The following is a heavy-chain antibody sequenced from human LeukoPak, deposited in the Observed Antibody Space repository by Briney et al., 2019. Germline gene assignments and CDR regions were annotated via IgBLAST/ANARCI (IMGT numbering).Heavy chain of an antibody. CDR1: GYTFTSYY. CDR3: ARYGFSTVWQGGWHAFDI. J-gene: IGHJ3*02. Sequence: GASVKVSCKASGYTFTSYYMHWGRQAPGQGLEWMGIINPPTGDTTYAQKFQGRLTMTRDMSTSTVYMELSSLTSEDTAVFYCARYGFSTVWQGGWHAFDIWGQGTVVTVSS. CDR2: INPPTGDT. D-gene: IGHD6-13*01. V-gene: IGHV1-46*01.